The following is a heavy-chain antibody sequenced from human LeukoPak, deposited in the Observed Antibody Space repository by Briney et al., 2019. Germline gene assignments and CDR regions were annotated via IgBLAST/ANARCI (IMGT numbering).Heavy chain of an antibody. V-gene: IGHV3-23*01. CDR2: ISNTGRAT. CDR1: GFTFSSYS. CDR3: AHQVPPNDEFFDH. J-gene: IGHJ5*02. Sequence: PGGSLTLSCVAYGFTFSSYSMHWHRQAPGEGLEWLSGISNTGRATDYADSIKGRFTISRDNSKNTVFLQMNSLRAEDTAEYFCAHQVPPNDEFFDHWGQGTLVTVSS.